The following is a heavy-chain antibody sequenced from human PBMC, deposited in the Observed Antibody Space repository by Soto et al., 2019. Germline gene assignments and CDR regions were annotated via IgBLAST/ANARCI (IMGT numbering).Heavy chain of an antibody. CDR1: GGTFSSYT. CDR3: ARVVECRGYCLNNPTWFDP. Sequence: QVQLVQSGAEVKKPGSSVKVSCKASGGTFSSYTFSWVRQAPGQGLEWMGGLIPIFGTPTYAQKFQGRVTISAAKSTSTVYMELSSLGAEDTAVYYCARVVECRGYCLNNPTWFDPCGQGTLVTVSS. J-gene: IGHJ5*02. CDR2: LIPIFGTP. D-gene: IGHD2-15*01. V-gene: IGHV1-69*06.